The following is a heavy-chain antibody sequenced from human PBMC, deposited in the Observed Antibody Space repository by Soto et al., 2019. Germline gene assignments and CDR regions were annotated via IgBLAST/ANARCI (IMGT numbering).Heavy chain of an antibody. CDR2: IIPIFGTA. V-gene: IGHV1-69*13. CDR1: GGTFSSYA. CDR3: ARSRDCSGGSCYSFYNNWFDP. Sequence: SVKVSCKASGGTFSSYAISWVRQAPGQGLEWMGGIIPIFGTANYAQKFQGRVTITADESTSTAYMELSSLRSEDTAVYYCARSRDCSGGSCYSFYNNWFDPWGRGTLVTVSS. J-gene: IGHJ5*02. D-gene: IGHD2-15*01.